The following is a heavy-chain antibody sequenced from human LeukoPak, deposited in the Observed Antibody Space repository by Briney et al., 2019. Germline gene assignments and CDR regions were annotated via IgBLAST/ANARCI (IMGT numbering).Heavy chain of an antibody. V-gene: IGHV5-51*01. J-gene: IGHJ4*02. D-gene: IGHD3-22*01. Sequence: GESLKISCKGSGYSFTSYWIGWVRQMPGKGLEWMGIIYPGDSGTRYSPSFQGQVTISADKSISTAYLQWSSLKASDTAMYYCAGAYYDSSGYYWGFDYWGQGTLVTVSS. CDR1: GYSFTSYW. CDR3: AGAYYDSSGYYWGFDY. CDR2: IYPGDSGT.